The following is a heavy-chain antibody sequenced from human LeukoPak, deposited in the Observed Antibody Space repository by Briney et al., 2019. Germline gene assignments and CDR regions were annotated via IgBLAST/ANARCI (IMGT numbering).Heavy chain of an antibody. CDR1: GVTFSACA. D-gene: IGHD6-19*01. Sequence: GGSLRLSCAVSGVTFSACAMAWVRQAPGKGLQCISHLTTGGSSIFYADSVKGRFTLSRDNAKNSLYLQMNSLRAEDAAVYYCARVRYDSGWYDYWGQGAQVIVSS. J-gene: IGHJ4*02. V-gene: IGHV3-48*04. CDR3: ARVRYDSGWYDY. CDR2: LTTGGSSI.